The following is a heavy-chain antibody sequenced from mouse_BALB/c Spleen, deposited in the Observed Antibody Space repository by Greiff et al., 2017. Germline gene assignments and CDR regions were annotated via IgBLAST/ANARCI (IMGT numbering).Heavy chain of an antibody. CDR3: ARRDYRYDGGFDY. CDR1: GFTFSSYG. Sequence: EVQLVESGGDLVKPGGSLKLSCAASGFTFSSYGMSWVRQTPDKRLEWVATISSGGSYTYYPDSVKGRFTISRDNAKNTLYLQMSSLKSEDTAMYYCARRDYRYDGGFDYWGQGTTLTVSS. V-gene: IGHV5-6*01. D-gene: IGHD2-14*01. CDR2: ISSGGSYT. J-gene: IGHJ2*01.